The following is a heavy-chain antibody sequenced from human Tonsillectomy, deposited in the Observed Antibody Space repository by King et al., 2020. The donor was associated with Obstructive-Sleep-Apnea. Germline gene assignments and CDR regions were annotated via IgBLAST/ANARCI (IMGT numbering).Heavy chain of an antibody. V-gene: IGHV4-39*07. D-gene: IGHD5-24*01. CDR2: IYYSGST. CDR3: ARDPENYFDY. CDR1: GGSISSSTYY. Sequence: QLQESGPGLVKPSETLSLTCTVSGGSISSSTYYWGWIRQPPGKGLEWIGSIYYSGSTYYNPSLKSRLTVSVETSKNQFSLRLSSVTAADTAVYYCARDPENYFDYWGQGTLVTVSS. J-gene: IGHJ4*02.